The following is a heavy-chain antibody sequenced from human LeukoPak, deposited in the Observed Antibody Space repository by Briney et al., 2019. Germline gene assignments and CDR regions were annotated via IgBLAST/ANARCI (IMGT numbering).Heavy chain of an antibody. J-gene: IGHJ6*02. CDR1: GYTFTSYG. Sequence: ASVKVSCKASGYTFTSYGISWVRQAPGQGLEWMGWISTYNGNTNYAQKLQGRVTMTTDTSTSTAYMELRSLRSDDTAVYYCARDDRWAYYDFWSGYYTEQYYYYGMDVWGQGTTVTVSS. CDR3: ARDDRWAYYDFWSGYYTEQYYYYGMDV. CDR2: ISTYNGNT. D-gene: IGHD3-3*01. V-gene: IGHV1-18*01.